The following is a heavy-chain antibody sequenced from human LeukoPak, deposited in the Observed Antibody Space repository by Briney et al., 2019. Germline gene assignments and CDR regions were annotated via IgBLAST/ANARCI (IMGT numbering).Heavy chain of an antibody. Sequence: GGSLRLSCAASGFTFSSYGMHWVRQAPGKGLEWVAVISYDGSNKYYADSVKGRFTISRDNSKNTLYLQMNSLRAEDTAVYYCAKDGELDYWGQGTPVTVSS. CDR2: ISYDGSNK. CDR3: AKDGELDY. J-gene: IGHJ4*02. V-gene: IGHV3-30*18. CDR1: GFTFSSYG.